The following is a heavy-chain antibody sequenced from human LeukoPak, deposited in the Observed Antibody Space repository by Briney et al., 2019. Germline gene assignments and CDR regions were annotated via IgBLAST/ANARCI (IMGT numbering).Heavy chain of an antibody. CDR2: MYYSGSS. V-gene: IGHV4-61*08. CDR3: ARGSYTNDYASFDY. J-gene: IGHJ4*02. D-gene: IGHD3-16*01. Sequence: PSETLSLTCAVSGGSISSGGYSWSWIRQPPGKGLEWIGYMYYSGSSNYSPSLKSRVTISVDTSKKQFSLKLSSVTAADTAVYYCARGSYTNDYASFDYWGQGTLVTVSS. CDR1: GGSISSGGYS.